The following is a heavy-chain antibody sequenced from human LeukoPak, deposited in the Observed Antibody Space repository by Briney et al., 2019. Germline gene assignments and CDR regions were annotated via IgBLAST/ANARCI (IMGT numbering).Heavy chain of an antibody. CDR3: ARRDSSGSSSYGWYFDT. D-gene: IGHD6-19*01. V-gene: IGHV3-23*01. CDR2: ISGSGGST. Sequence: GGSLRLSCAASGFTFSSYAMSWVRQAPGKGLEWVSAISGSGGSTYYADSVKGRFTISRDNSKNTLYLQMNSLRVEDTAVYYCARRDSSGSSSYGWYFDTWGRGTLITVSS. CDR1: GFTFSSYA. J-gene: IGHJ2*01.